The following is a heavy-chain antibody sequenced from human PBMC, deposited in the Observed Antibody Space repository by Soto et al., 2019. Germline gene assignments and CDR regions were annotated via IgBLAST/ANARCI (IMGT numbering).Heavy chain of an antibody. CDR3: ARDSKKASPYYYDPDVAFDI. CDR2: IWYDGSNK. D-gene: IGHD3-22*01. CDR1: GFTFSSYG. Sequence: QVQLVESWGGVVQPGRSLRLSCAASGFTFSSYGMHWVRQAPGKGLEWVAVIWYDGSNKYYADSVKGRFTISRDNSKNTLYLQMNSLRAEDTAVYYCARDSKKASPYYYDPDVAFDIWGQGTMVTVSS. V-gene: IGHV3-33*01. J-gene: IGHJ3*02.